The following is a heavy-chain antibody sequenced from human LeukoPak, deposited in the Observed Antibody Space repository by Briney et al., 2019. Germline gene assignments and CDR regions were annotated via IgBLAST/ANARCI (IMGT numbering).Heavy chain of an antibody. J-gene: IGHJ3*02. CDR1: GRSISSYH. Sequence: SETLSLTCTVSGRSISSYHWSWIRQPPGKGREWIGYVYYRGGTNYNPSLKSRVTISVDTSKHQVSTKLSSVTDADTAVYYCARDRIRITMVRGWGAFDIWGQGTMVTV. CDR3: ARDRIRITMVRGWGAFDI. D-gene: IGHD3-10*01. CDR2: VYYRGGT. V-gene: IGHV4-59*13.